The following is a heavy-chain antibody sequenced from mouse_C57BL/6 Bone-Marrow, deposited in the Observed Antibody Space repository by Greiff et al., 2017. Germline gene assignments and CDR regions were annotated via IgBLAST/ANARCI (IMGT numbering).Heavy chain of an antibody. V-gene: IGHV14-4*01. CDR3: ARSRGWPFFDY. D-gene: IGHD2-3*01. Sequence: EVKLQQSGAELVRPGASVKLSCTASGFNIKDDYMHWVKQRPEQGLEWIGWIDPENGDTEYASKFQGKATITADKSSSTAYMQLSSLTSEDSAVYYCARSRGWPFFDYWGQGTTLTVSS. J-gene: IGHJ2*01. CDR1: GFNIKDDY. CDR2: IDPENGDT.